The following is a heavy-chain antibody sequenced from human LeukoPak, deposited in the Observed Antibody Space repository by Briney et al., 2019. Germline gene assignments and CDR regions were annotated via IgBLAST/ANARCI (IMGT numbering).Heavy chain of an antibody. Sequence: GRSLRLSCAASGFTFSSYAMSWVRQAPGKGLEWVSAISGSGGSTYYADSVKGRFTISRDNSKNTLYLQMNSLRAEDTAVYYCANNPPEARSFDYWGQGTLVIVSS. CDR2: ISGSGGST. J-gene: IGHJ4*02. D-gene: IGHD1-14*01. CDR1: GFTFSSYA. CDR3: ANNPPEARSFDY. V-gene: IGHV3-23*01.